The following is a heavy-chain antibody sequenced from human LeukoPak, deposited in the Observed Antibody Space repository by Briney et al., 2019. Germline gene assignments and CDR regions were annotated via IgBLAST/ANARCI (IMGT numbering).Heavy chain of an antibody. D-gene: IGHD3-3*01. J-gene: IGHJ4*02. V-gene: IGHV3-30*02. CDR2: IRHDGSIK. CDR3: ARGFRITIFGVIDQFDY. CDR1: GFIFSTYG. Sequence: PGGSLRLSCAASGFIFSTYGMYWVRQAPGKGLEWVAFIRHDGSIKNYADSVKGRSTISRDNSKNTLYLQMNSLRAEDTAVYYCARGFRITIFGVIDQFDYWGQGTLVTVSS.